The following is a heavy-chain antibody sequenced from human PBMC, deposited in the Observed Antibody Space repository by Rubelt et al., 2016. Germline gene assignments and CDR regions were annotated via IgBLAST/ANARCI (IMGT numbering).Heavy chain of an antibody. D-gene: IGHD4-23*01. J-gene: IGHJ4*02. CDR3: VRDGGGNYYVSYFLDY. CDR2: ITVGGTTT. Sequence: GLEWVSVITVGGTTTYYADSVKGRFTISKDDSKNILFLQMNSLRAEDTAVYYCVRDGGGNYYVSYFLDYWGQGNLVTVSS. V-gene: IGHV3-NL1*01.